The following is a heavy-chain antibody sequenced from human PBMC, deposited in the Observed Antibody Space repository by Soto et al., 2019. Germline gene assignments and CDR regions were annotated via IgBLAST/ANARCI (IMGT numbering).Heavy chain of an antibody. CDR2: IIPIFGTA. CDR3: ARGVVPAAIADAFDI. Sequence: SVKVSCKASGGTFSSYAISCVRQAPGQGLEWMGGIIPIFGTANYAQKFQGRVTITADESTSTAYMELSSLRSEDTAVYYCARGVVPAAIADAFDIWGQGTMVTVSS. D-gene: IGHD2-2*02. J-gene: IGHJ3*02. V-gene: IGHV1-69*13. CDR1: GGTFSSYA.